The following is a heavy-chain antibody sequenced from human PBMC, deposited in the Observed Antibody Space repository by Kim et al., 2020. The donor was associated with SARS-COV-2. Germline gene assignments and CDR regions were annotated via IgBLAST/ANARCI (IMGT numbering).Heavy chain of an antibody. V-gene: IGHV3-30*02. CDR3: AKDGSSWYFDY. CDR2: K. Sequence: KYYADSVKGRFTISRDNSKNTLYLQMNSLRAEDTAVYYCAKDGSSWYFDYWGQGTLVTVSS. J-gene: IGHJ4*02. D-gene: IGHD6-13*01.